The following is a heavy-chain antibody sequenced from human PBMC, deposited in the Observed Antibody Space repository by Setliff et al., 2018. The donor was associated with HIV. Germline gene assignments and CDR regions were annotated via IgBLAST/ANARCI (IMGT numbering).Heavy chain of an antibody. CDR2: IKQDGSEK. V-gene: IGHV3-7*03. CDR1: GFTIDNYG. D-gene: IGHD3-3*01. CDR3: ARVLLITNAVYGVVSNQFDP. J-gene: IGHJ5*02. Sequence: PGGSLRLSCVASGFTIDNYGMGWVRQAPGKGLEWVANIKQDGSEKYHVDSVKGRFTASRDNAKSSLYLQMNSLRAEDTAVYYCARVLLITNAVYGVVSNQFDPWGQGALVTVSS.